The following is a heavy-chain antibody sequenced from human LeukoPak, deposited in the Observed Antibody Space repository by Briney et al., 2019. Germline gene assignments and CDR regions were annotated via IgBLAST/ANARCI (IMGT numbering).Heavy chain of an antibody. D-gene: IGHD3-10*01. CDR2: ISDSGGRT. CDR3: AKHYGSGTYYNLFDY. CDR1: GFTFSSHA. J-gene: IGHJ4*02. V-gene: IGHV3-23*01. Sequence: GGSLRLSCAAYGFTFSSHAMTWVRQAPGKGLEWVSAISDSGGRTYYTDSVKGRFTISRDNSKNTLYLQMNSLRAEDTAVYFCAKHYGSGTYYNLFDYWGQGTLVTVSS.